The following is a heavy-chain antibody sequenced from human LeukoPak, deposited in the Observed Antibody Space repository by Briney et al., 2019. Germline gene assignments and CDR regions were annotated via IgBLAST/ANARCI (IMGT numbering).Heavy chain of an antibody. J-gene: IGHJ4*02. CDR2: IIPMFGTA. Sequence: SVKVSCKASGGTFSSYDISWVRQAPGQGLEWMGGIIPMFGTANYAQKFQGRVTISADKSTSTAYMELSSLRSEDTAVYYCARDRSLAYFDYWGQGTLVTVSS. D-gene: IGHD6-13*01. CDR3: ARDRSLAYFDY. CDR1: GGTFSSYD. V-gene: IGHV1-69*06.